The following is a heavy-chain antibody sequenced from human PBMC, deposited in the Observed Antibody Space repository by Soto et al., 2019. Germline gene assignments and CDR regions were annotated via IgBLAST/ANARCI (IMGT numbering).Heavy chain of an antibody. J-gene: IGHJ3*02. D-gene: IGHD1-1*01. CDR2: ISSSGSTI. CDR1: GFTFSSYE. CDR3: ASLDGNDSGRAFDI. Sequence: EVQLVESGGGLLQPGGSLRLSCAASGFTFSSYEMNWVRQAPGKGLEWVSYISSSGSTIYYADSVKGRFTISRDNAKNSLYLQMNSLRAEDTAVYYCASLDGNDSGRAFDIWGQGTMVTVSS. V-gene: IGHV3-48*03.